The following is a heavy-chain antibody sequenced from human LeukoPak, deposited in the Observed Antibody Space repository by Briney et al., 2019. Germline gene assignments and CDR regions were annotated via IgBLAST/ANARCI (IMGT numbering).Heavy chain of an antibody. J-gene: IGHJ4*02. CDR1: GFTFSSYW. CDR3: ARAGYTSGYDY. CDR2: IKQDGSDK. Sequence: PGGSLRPSCVASGFTFSSYWMAWVRQAPGKGLEWLANIKQDGSDKYYVDSVKGRFTISRDNAKNSLYLQMNNLRVEDTAVYNCARAGYTSGYDYWGQGTLVTVSS. D-gene: IGHD6-19*01. V-gene: IGHV3-7*01.